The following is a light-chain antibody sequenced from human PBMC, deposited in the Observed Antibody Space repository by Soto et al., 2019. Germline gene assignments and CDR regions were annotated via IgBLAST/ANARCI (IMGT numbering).Light chain of an antibody. Sequence: DVQMTQSPSSLSAFVGDRVTITCRASQGIAPYLAWFQQKPGKVPKLLIYATSTLQSGVPSRFSGSGSVTDFTLNINGLQPEDVGTYYCQKSTSAPLPFGEGNNLASK. CDR1: QGIAPY. J-gene: IGKJ4*01. V-gene: IGKV1-27*01. CDR3: QKSTSAPLP. CDR2: ATS.